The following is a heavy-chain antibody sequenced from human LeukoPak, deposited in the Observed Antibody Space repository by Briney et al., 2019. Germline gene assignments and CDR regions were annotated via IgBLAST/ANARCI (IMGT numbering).Heavy chain of an antibody. CDR2: ISSNGEST. Sequence: GGSLRLSCAASGFSFSTYAMHWVRQAPGKGLEWVSGISSNGESTHYGDSVEGRFAISRDNTQNTLYLQLNSLWAEDTAVYYCAKGALTLADPSDNWGQGTLVTVSS. J-gene: IGHJ4*02. CDR1: GFSFSTYA. V-gene: IGHV3-23*01. D-gene: IGHD3-3*02. CDR3: AKGALTLADPSDN.